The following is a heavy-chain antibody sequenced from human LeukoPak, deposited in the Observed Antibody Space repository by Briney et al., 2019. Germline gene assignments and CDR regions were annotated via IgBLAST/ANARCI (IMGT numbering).Heavy chain of an antibody. CDR3: ARDEQQLVGDWFDP. J-gene: IGHJ5*02. D-gene: IGHD6-13*01. Sequence: ASVKVSCKASGGTFSSYAISWVRQAPGQGLEWMGGIIPIFGTANYAQKFQGRVTITADESTSTAYMELSSLRSEDAAVYYCARDEQQLVGDWFDPWGQGTLVTVSS. V-gene: IGHV1-69*13. CDR2: IIPIFGTA. CDR1: GGTFSSYA.